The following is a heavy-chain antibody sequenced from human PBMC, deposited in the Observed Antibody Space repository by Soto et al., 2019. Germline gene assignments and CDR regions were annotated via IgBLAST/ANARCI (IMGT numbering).Heavy chain of an antibody. J-gene: IGHJ4*02. CDR3: ARGPYPAYSDF. CDR2: LNTYNGNT. V-gene: IGHV1-18*01. CDR1: GYTFSNFG. Sequence: QVQLVQSGAEVKKPGASLRVSCKASGYTFSNFGINWVRQAPGQGLEWMGWLNTYNGNTNFAVKFQGRVTMTTDTSTSTAYMDLRSLTSDDTAVYYCARGPYPAYSDFGGQGTLVTVSS.